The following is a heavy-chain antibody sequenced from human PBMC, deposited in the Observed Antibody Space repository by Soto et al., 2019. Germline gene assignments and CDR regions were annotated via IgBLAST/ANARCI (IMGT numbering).Heavy chain of an antibody. V-gene: IGHV3-73*01. CDR1: GFTFSNYW. D-gene: IGHD6-19*01. CDR2: IRSKTNSYAT. CDR3: TRQTDAVQWLVVPTDYNFDY. Sequence: GGSLRLSCAASGFTFSNYWMHWVRQAPGKGLVWVGHIRSKTNSYATAYAESVKGRFTISRDDSMNTAYLQMNSLKTVDTAVYFCTRQTDAVQWLVVPTDYNFDYWGQGTLVTVSS. J-gene: IGHJ4*02.